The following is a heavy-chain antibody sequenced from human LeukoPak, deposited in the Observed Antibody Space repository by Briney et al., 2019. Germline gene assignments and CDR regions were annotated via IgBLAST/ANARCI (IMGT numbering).Heavy chain of an antibody. D-gene: IGHD2-21*01. V-gene: IGHV4-39*07. J-gene: IGHJ4*02. Sequence: SETLSLTCTVSGGSISSSSYYWGWIRQPPGKGLEWIGSIYYSGSTYYNPSLKSRVTISVDTSKNQFSLKLNSVTAADTAVYYCARDLVGDRRFDLGHWGQGTLVTVSS. CDR2: IYYSGST. CDR3: ARDLVGDRRFDLGH. CDR1: GGSISSSSYY.